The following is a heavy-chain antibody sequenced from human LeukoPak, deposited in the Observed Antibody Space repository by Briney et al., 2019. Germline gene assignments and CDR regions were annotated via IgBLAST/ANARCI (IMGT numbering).Heavy chain of an antibody. CDR1: GYTFTSYW. CDR2: IYPDDSDT. J-gene: IGHJ6*03. CDR3: ARPVGYCSSTNCYYYYYYMDV. V-gene: IGHV5-51*01. D-gene: IGHD2-2*01. Sequence: PGGSLRLSCKGPGYTFTSYWIAWLRQMPGKGLEWMGGIYPDDSDTRYSPSFQGQVTISADKSISTAYLQWSSLKASDTAMYYCARPVGYCSSTNCYYYYYYMDVWGKGTTVTVSS.